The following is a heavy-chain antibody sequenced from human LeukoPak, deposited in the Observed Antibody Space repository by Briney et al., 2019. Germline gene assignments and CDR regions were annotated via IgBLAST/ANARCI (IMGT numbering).Heavy chain of an antibody. CDR3: ARESLEYSSSSDAFDI. D-gene: IGHD6-6*01. V-gene: IGHV3-74*01. CDR1: GFSFSSYW. Sequence: GGSLRLSCAASGFSFSSYWMHWVRQAPGKGLVWVSRINTDGSSTSYADSVKGRFTISRDNAKNTLYLQMNSLRAEDTAVYYCARESLEYSSSSDAFDIWGQGTMVTVSS. J-gene: IGHJ3*02. CDR2: INTDGSST.